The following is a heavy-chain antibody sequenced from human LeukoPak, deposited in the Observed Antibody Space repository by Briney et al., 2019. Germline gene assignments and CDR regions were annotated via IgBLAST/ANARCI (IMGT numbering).Heavy chain of an antibody. D-gene: IGHD2/OR15-2a*01. CDR2: ISANSWYI. J-gene: IGHJ4*02. CDR3: ARVESGTEYDLYIGY. Sequence: GGSLRLSCAASGFTFSTYSMNWVRQAPEKGLEWVASISANSWYIYYADSLKGRFTISRDNAKNSLHLQMNSLRVEDTAVYYCARVESGTEYDLYIGYWGQGTLVAVSS. V-gene: IGHV3-21*01. CDR1: GFTFSTYS.